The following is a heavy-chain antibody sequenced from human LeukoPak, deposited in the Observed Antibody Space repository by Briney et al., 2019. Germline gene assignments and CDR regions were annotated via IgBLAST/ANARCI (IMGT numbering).Heavy chain of an antibody. CDR2: IFWDDDR. CDR3: AHVAKVDGSYRYFDY. D-gene: IGHD3-22*01. J-gene: IGHJ4*02. CDR1: GFSLTSSGVA. Sequence: SGPTLVKPTQTLTLTCTFSGFSLTSSGVAVAVGWIRQPPGKALEWLAIIFWDDDRRYNPSLNNRLTLTKDTSKNQVVLTMTNMDPVDTATYYCAHVAKVDGSYRYFDYWGQGALVTVSS. V-gene: IGHV2-5*02.